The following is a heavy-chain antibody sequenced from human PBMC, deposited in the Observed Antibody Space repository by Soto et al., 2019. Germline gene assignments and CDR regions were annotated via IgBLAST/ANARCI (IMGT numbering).Heavy chain of an antibody. CDR1: GFTFSSYG. CDR3: ARDKGGQLVGPIYYYYGMDV. Sequence: GGSLRLSCAASGFTFSSYGMHWVRQAPGKGLEWVAVIWYDGSNKYYADSVKGRFTISRDNSKNTLYLQMNSLRAEDTAVYYCARDKGGQLVGPIYYYYGMDVWGQGTTVTVSS. D-gene: IGHD6-6*01. J-gene: IGHJ6*02. V-gene: IGHV3-33*01. CDR2: IWYDGSNK.